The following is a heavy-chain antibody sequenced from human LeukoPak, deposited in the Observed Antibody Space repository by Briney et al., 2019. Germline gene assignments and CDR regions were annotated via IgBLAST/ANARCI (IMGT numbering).Heavy chain of an antibody. Sequence: AGGSLSLSCRASGFIFADFAMSWVSQAPGKGTEWVSALNNGATHTYYADSVKGRFTISRDNAKNSVYLQMDSLRVEDSAIYYCAKESPYASPRNYYFDYWGQGSLVTVSS. CDR2: LNNGATHT. V-gene: IGHV3-23*01. J-gene: IGHJ4*02. CDR3: AKESPYASPRNYYFDY. CDR1: GFIFADFA.